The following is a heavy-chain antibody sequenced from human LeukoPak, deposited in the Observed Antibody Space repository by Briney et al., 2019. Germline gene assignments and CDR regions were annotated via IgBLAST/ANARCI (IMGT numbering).Heavy chain of an antibody. D-gene: IGHD2-15*01. J-gene: IGHJ3*02. CDR2: MNPDSGDT. V-gene: IGHV1-8*01. CDR3: ARSPGWVVTSRRSAFDI. Sequence: GASVKVSCKASGYTFTTYEINWVRQATGQGLEWMGWMNPDSGDTAYAQKFQGRITMTRSTSITTAYMELSSLRSEDTAVYYCARSPGWVVTSRRSAFDIWGQGTMVTVSS. CDR1: GYTFTTYE.